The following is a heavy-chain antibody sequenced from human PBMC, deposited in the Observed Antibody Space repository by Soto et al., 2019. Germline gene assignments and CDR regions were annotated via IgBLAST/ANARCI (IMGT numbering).Heavy chain of an antibody. CDR1: GYTFTTYY. CDR2: INPAGVST. Sequence: QVQLVQSGAEVKKPGASVEVSCKASGYTFTTYYIHWVRHAPGQGLEWMGVINPAGVSTKYAQKFQDRVTRTRYTSPSTVYMDLRRLRSEDTAVYFCASGRNGDNVSYWYFDLWGRGTLVTVSP. J-gene: IGHJ2*01. V-gene: IGHV1-46*01. CDR3: ASGRNGDNVSYWYFDL. D-gene: IGHD4-17*01.